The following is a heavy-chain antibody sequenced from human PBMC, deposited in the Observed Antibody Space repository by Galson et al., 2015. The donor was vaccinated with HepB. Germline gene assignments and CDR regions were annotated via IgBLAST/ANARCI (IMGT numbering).Heavy chain of an antibody. Sequence: SVKVSCKASGYTFTSYAMNWVRQAPGQGLEWMGWINTNTGNPTYAQGFTGRFVFSLDTSVSTAYLQFSSLKAEDTAVYYCARSTYYDFWSGYVYYFDYWGQGTLVTVSS. CDR3: ARSTYYDFWSGYVYYFDY. V-gene: IGHV7-4-1*02. D-gene: IGHD3-3*01. CDR2: INTNTGNP. J-gene: IGHJ4*02. CDR1: GYTFTSYA.